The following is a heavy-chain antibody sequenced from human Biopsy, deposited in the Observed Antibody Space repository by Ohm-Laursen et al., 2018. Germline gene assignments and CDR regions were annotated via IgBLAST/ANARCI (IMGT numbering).Heavy chain of an antibody. CDR3: ARGQRHYYCLTGYSNADAMDV. D-gene: IGHD3-9*01. CDR2: MNLNSGTT. J-gene: IGHJ6*02. V-gene: IGHV1-8*01. Sequence: SVKVSCKASGYTLTSFDINWVRQAPGQGLEWMGWMNLNSGTTGYAQKLQGKATMPRNTSISTAYMELSSLRSEDTSVYYCARGQRHYYCLTGYSNADAMDVWGQGTTVTVSS. CDR1: GYTLTSFD.